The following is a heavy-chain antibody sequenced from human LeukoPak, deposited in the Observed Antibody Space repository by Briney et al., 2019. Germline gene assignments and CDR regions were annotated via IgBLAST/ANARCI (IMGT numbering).Heavy chain of an antibody. CDR1: GVSISSSSYY. J-gene: IGHJ4*02. Sequence: SETLSLTCTVSGVSISSSSYYWGWIRQPPGKGLEWIGSIYHSGSTYYNPSLKSRVTISVDTSKNQFSLKLSSVTAADTAVYYCARERYYYDSSGYPLTYWGQGTLVTVSS. CDR3: ARERYYYDSSGYPLTY. V-gene: IGHV4-39*07. D-gene: IGHD3-22*01. CDR2: IYHSGST.